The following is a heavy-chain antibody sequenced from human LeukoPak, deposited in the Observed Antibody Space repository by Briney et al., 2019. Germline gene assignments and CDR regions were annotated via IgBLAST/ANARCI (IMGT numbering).Heavy chain of an antibody. Sequence: GGSLRLSCAASGFTFDDYAMHWVRQAPGKGLEWVSGISWNSGSIDYADSVKGRFTISRDNAKNSLYLQMNSLRAEDTAVYYCAKDLNYDILTGYLNLPFDYWGQGTLVTVSS. D-gene: IGHD3-9*01. CDR3: AKDLNYDILTGYLNLPFDY. V-gene: IGHV3-9*01. CDR1: GFTFDDYA. J-gene: IGHJ4*02. CDR2: ISWNSGSI.